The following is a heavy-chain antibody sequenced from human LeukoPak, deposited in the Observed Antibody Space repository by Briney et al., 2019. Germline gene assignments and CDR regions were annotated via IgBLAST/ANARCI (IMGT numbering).Heavy chain of an antibody. CDR2: INAGNGNT. J-gene: IGHJ3*02. D-gene: IGHD3-22*01. V-gene: IGHV1-3*01. CDR1: GYTFTSYA. CDR3: ARVSDYDSSAHDAFDI. Sequence: GASVKVSCKASGYTFTSYAMHWVRQAPGQRLEWMGWINAGNGNTKYSQKFQGRVTITRDTSASTAYMELSSLRSEDTAVYYCARVSDYDSSAHDAFDIWGQGTMVTVSS.